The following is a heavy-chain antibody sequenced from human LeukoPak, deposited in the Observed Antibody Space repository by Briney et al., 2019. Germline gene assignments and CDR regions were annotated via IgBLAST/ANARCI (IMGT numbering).Heavy chain of an antibody. CDR3: ARMFGGNYYGYYFDY. D-gene: IGHD1-26*01. CDR1: GFTVNNYN. J-gene: IGHJ4*02. Sequence: PGGSLRLSCAASGFTVNNYNMTWVRQAPGKGLECVSILYSGGMTYYADSVKGRFTISTDTSKNTLNLQMNSLRAEDTAIYYCARMFGGNYYGYYFDYWGQGSMLTVSS. CDR2: LYSGGMT. V-gene: IGHV3-53*01.